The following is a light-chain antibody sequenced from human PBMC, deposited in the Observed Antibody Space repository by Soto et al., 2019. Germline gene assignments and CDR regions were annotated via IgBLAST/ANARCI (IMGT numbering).Light chain of an antibody. Sequence: QSVLTQPASVSGSPGQSITISGTGTTRDVGGYNHVSCYQHHPGKAPKLMIYEVTKRPSGVSNRFSGSKSGDTASLTISGLQADDEADYYCCSHTASTTRIFGTGTKVTVL. J-gene: IGLJ1*01. V-gene: IGLV2-14*01. CDR3: CSHTASTTRI. CDR1: TRDVGGYNH. CDR2: EVT.